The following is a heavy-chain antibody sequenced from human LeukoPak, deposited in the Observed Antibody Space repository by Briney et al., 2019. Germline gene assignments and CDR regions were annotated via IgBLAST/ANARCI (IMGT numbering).Heavy chain of an antibody. CDR1: GYSISSGYY. J-gene: IGHJ4*02. V-gene: IGHV4-38-2*02. D-gene: IGHD6-19*01. Sequence: SETLSLTCTVSGYSISSGYYWGWIRQPPGKGLEWIGSIYHSGSTYYNPSLKSRVTISVDTSKNQFSLKLSSVTAADTAVYYCARGKISSGWYFSGPPSGGYYFDYWGQGTLVTVSS. CDR2: IYHSGST. CDR3: ARGKISSGWYFSGPPSGGYYFDY.